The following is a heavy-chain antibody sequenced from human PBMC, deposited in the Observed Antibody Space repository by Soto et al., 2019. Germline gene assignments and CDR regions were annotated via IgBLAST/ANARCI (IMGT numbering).Heavy chain of an antibody. CDR1: GFTFDDYA. D-gene: IGHD6-13*01. CDR2: ISWNSGSI. Sequence: EVQLVESGGGLVQPGRSLRLSCAASGFTFDDYAMHWVRQAPGKGLEWVSGISWNSGSIGYADSVKGRFTISRDNAKNSLYLQMNSLRAEDTALYYCAKDIRTGPHSSSWGWGQGTLVTVSS. J-gene: IGHJ4*02. CDR3: AKDIRTGPHSSSWG. V-gene: IGHV3-9*01.